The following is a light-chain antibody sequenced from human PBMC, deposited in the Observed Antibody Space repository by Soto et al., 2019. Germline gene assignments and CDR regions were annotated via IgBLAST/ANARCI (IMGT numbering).Light chain of an antibody. CDR2: DAA. CDR3: QQYDNLPLYT. J-gene: IGKJ2*01. Sequence: IQMTQSPSSLSASLGDRVTITCQASQDISNYLNWYQQKPGKAPKLLIYDAANLKTGVPSRFSGSGSGTDFTFTISSLQPEDIATYYCQQYDNLPLYTFGQGTKLEIK. V-gene: IGKV1-33*01. CDR1: QDISNY.